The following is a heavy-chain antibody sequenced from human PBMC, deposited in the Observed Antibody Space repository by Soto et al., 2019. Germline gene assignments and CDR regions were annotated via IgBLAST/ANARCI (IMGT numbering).Heavy chain of an antibody. Sequence: EAQLVESGGGLVQPGGSLRLSCAASGFTFSSYAMHWVRQAPGKGLEYVSVISGNGGSTYYANSVKGRFTISRDNSKNTLYLQMGSLRAEDMAVYYCARRGYGLYLDYWGQGTLVTVSS. CDR1: GFTFSSYA. V-gene: IGHV3-64*01. D-gene: IGHD3-10*01. CDR2: ISGNGGST. J-gene: IGHJ4*02. CDR3: ARRGYGLYLDY.